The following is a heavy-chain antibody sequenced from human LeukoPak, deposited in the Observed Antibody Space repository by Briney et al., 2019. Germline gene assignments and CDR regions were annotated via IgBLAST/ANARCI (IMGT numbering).Heavy chain of an antibody. CDR2: MNPNSGNT. Sequence: ALVKVSCKASGYTFTSYDINWVRQATGQGLEWTGWMNPNSGNTGYAQKFQGRVTMTRNTSISTAYMELSSLRSEDTAVYYCARLGYCSSTSCLRLDYWGQGTLVTVSS. J-gene: IGHJ4*02. CDR3: ARLGYCSSTSCLRLDY. CDR1: GYTFTSYD. D-gene: IGHD2-2*01. V-gene: IGHV1-8*01.